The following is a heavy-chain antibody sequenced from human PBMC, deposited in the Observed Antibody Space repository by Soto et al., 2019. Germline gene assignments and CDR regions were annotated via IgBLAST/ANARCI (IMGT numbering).Heavy chain of an antibody. V-gene: IGHV3-30*03. D-gene: IGHD3-10*01. Sequence: GSLRLSCAASGFTFSNYGMHSVCQVPGKGLEWVAVISYDGSNKYYADSVKGRFTISRDNSKNTLYLQMNILRAEDTAVYYCAPWFGAFDYWGQGTLVTVSS. CDR2: ISYDGSNK. CDR1: GFTFSNYG. CDR3: APWFGAFDY. J-gene: IGHJ4*02.